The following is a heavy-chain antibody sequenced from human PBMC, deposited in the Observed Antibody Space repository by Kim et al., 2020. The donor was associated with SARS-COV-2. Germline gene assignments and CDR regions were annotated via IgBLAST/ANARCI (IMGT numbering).Heavy chain of an antibody. Sequence: GGSLRLSCAASGFIFSNYPVSWVRQAPGKGLEWVSVISGSGTDGRRYYADSVKGRFTISRDNSKNTLYLQMDSLRAEDTAVYYCAKNDVLTGYYQYYFDSWGPGTLVTVSS. CDR2: ISGSGTDGRR. J-gene: IGHJ4*02. V-gene: IGHV3-23*01. CDR3: AKNDVLTGYYQYYFDS. CDR1: GFIFSNYP. D-gene: IGHD3-9*01.